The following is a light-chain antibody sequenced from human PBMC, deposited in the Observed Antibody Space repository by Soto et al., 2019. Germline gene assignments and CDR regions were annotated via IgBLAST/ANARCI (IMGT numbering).Light chain of an antibody. Sequence: QSVLTQPASVSGSPGQSITISCTGTNSDVGSRNLVSWYQQHPGIAPKLIIYEGSRRPSGISHRFSGSRSGNTASLTISGPRAEDEADYYCCSYANSGSFVFGNGTKVTVL. V-gene: IGLV2-23*01. CDR3: CSYANSGSFV. J-gene: IGLJ1*01. CDR1: NSDVGSRNL. CDR2: EGS.